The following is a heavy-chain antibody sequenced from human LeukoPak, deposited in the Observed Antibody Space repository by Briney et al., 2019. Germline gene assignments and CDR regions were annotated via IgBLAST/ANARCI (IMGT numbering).Heavy chain of an antibody. Sequence: PGGSLRLSCAASGFTFSTFTMHWVRQAPGKGLEWVAVVSHDGNEKFYADSVRGRSTISRDNSKNTLSLQMNSLRPEDTAVYYCARDEGGKYSSGWMSNWFDPWGQGTLVTVSS. CDR3: ARDEGGKYSSGWMSNWFDP. CDR1: GFTFSTFT. J-gene: IGHJ5*02. V-gene: IGHV3-30-3*01. D-gene: IGHD6-19*01. CDR2: VSHDGNEK.